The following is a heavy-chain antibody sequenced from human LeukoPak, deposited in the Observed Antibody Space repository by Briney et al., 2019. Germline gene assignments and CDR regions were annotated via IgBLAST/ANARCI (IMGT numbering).Heavy chain of an antibody. D-gene: IGHD2/OR15-2a*01. CDR1: GFTFSSSW. Sequence: PGGSLRLSCAASGFTFSSSWMSWVRQAPGKGPEWVANVKPDGNEIYYVDSVKGRFTISRDNAKNSLYLQMDSLRPEDTAVYYCATDRSWVFPYWGQGTLVTVSS. CDR2: VKPDGNEI. V-gene: IGHV3-7*01. J-gene: IGHJ4*02. CDR3: ATDRSWVFPY.